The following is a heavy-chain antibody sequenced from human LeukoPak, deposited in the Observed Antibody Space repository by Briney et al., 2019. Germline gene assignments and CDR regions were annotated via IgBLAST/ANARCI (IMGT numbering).Heavy chain of an antibody. Sequence: GGSLRLPCEASGFTFSNYAMSWVRQAPGKGLECVSPISGSGGSTYYRDSVKGRFTVSRDNSKNTLYLQMNSLRAEDTAVYYCAKSPAGSSWPSIDYWGQGTLVTVSS. J-gene: IGHJ4*02. CDR1: GFTFSNYA. V-gene: IGHV3-23*01. D-gene: IGHD6-13*01. CDR2: ISGSGGST. CDR3: AKSPAGSSWPSIDY.